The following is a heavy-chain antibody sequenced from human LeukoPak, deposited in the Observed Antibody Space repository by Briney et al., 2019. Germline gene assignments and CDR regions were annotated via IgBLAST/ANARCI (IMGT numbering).Heavy chain of an antibody. V-gene: IGHV3-20*04. D-gene: IGHD3-10*01. Sequence: TGGSLRLSCEASGFTFDDYGMSWVRQAPGKGLEWVSGIKWNGGSTGYVDSVRGRFIVSRDNAKNSLYLQMNSLRAEDTALYYCARLGFGELLSSHYYYYYYMDVWGKGTTVTVSS. CDR1: GFTFDDYG. CDR3: ARLGFGELLSSHYYYYYYMDV. CDR2: IKWNGGST. J-gene: IGHJ6*03.